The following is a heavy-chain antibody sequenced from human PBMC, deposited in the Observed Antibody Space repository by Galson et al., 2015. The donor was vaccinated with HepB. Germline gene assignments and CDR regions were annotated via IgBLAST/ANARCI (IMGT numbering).Heavy chain of an antibody. V-gene: IGHV3-48*01. CDR2: IDTNATTR. D-gene: IGHD3-10*01. CDR3: ARDFEPYSDSGTYLS. Sequence: SLRLSCAASEFTFSTYSMNWIRQAPGKGLEWVSYIDTNATTRFYADSVKGRFTISRDNAENSSYLQMNSLRAEDTAIYYCARDFEPYSDSGTYLSWGRGTLVTVSS. J-gene: IGHJ4*02. CDR1: EFTFSTYS.